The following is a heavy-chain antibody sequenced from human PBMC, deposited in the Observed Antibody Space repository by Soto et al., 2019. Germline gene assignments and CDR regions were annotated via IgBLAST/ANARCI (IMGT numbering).Heavy chain of an antibody. D-gene: IGHD1-26*01. CDR2: ISSSSSYI. CDR3: ARVGATTPTYYYYGMDV. CDR1: GFTFSSYI. V-gene: IGHV3-21*01. J-gene: IGHJ6*02. Sequence: PGGSLRLSCAASGFTFSSYIMNWVRQAPGKGLEWVSSISSSSSYIYYADSVKGRFTISRDNAKNSLYLQMNSLRAEDTAVYYCARVGATTPTYYYYGMDVWGQGTTVTV.